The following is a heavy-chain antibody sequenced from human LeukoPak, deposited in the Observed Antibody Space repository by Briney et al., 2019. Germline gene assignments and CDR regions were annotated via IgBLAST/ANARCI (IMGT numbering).Heavy chain of an antibody. V-gene: IGHV4-34*01. CDR2: INHSGST. J-gene: IGHJ1*01. Sequence: PSETLSLTCAVYGGSFSGYYWSWIRQPPGKGLEWIGEINHSGSTNYNPSLKSRVTISVDTSKNQFSLKLSSVTAADTAVYYCARRHQLLWYFQHWGQGALVTVS. D-gene: IGHD2-2*01. CDR3: ARRHQLLWYFQH. CDR1: GGSFSGYY.